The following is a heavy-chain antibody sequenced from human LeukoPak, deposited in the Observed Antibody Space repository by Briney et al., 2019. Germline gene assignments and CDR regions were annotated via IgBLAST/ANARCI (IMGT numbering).Heavy chain of an antibody. CDR3: ARDGPATITFPTAFDY. D-gene: IGHD5-12*01. Sequence: GGSLRLSCAASGFTFSSYAMHWVRQAPGKGLEWVAVISYDGSNKHYADSVKGRFTISRDNSKNTLYLQMNSLRAEDTAVYYCARDGPATITFPTAFDYWGQGTLVTVSS. J-gene: IGHJ4*02. CDR2: ISYDGSNK. CDR1: GFTFSSYA. V-gene: IGHV3-30-3*01.